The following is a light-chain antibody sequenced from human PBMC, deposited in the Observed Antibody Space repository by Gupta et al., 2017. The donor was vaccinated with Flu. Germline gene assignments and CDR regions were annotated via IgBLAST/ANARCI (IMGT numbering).Light chain of an antibody. J-gene: IGLJ1*01. CDR3: SSYTSGSTFYV. V-gene: IGLV2-14*01. Sequence: QSALPQPASVSGSPGQSTTISCSGTSSDVGRSDSVSWYQQHPDKAPKLIIFDVTNRPSGVSSRFSGSKSGNTASLTISGLQAEDETDYYCSSYTSGSTFYVFGTGTKVTVL. CDR1: SSDVGRSDS. CDR2: DVT.